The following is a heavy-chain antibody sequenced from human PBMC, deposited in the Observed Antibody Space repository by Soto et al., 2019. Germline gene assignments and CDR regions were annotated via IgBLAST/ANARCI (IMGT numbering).Heavy chain of an antibody. CDR3: ARVPLWFGELYIDY. Sequence: QVQLVQSGAEVKKPGASVKVSCKASGYTFTSYDINWVRQATGQGLEWMGWMNPNSGNTGYAQKFQGRVPMTRNTSIGTAYRELSSLRSEDTAVYYCARVPLWFGELYIDYWGQGTLVTVSS. J-gene: IGHJ4*02. D-gene: IGHD3-10*01. CDR2: MNPNSGNT. V-gene: IGHV1-8*01. CDR1: GYTFTSYD.